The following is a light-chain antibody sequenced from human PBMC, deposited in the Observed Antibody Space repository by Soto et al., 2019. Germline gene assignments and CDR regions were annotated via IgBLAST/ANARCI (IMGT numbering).Light chain of an antibody. CDR1: SSDVGGYNY. J-gene: IGLJ1*01. Sequence: QSALTQPASVSGSPGQSITISCTGTSSDVGGYNYVSWLQQHPGKAPKLLIYEVDNRPSGVSDRFSGSRSGKTASLTISGLQAEDEADYYCSSYTSISTYVFGTGTKLTVL. CDR2: EVD. V-gene: IGLV2-14*01. CDR3: SSYTSISTYV.